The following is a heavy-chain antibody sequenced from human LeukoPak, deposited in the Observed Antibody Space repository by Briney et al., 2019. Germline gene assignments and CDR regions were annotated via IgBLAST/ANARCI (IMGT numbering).Heavy chain of an antibody. CDR1: GFTFDDYG. D-gene: IGHD3-16*01. CDR2: INWNGGST. CDR3: ARTRFNYYMDV. J-gene: IGHJ6*03. Sequence: GSLRPSCAASGFTFDDYGMSWVRQAPGRGLEWVSGINWNGGSTGYADSVKGRFTISRDNAKNSLYLQMNSLRAEDTALYYCARTRFNYYMDVWGKGTTVTVSS. V-gene: IGHV3-20*04.